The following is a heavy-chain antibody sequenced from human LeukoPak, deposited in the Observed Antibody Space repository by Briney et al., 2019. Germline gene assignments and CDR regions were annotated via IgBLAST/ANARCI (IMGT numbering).Heavy chain of an antibody. CDR2: ISSSGSTI. V-gene: IGHV3-11*01. CDR3: ARDNVTMVRGVIVTPGVDY. D-gene: IGHD3-10*01. CDR1: GFTFSDYY. J-gene: IGHJ4*02. Sequence: PGGSLRLSCAASGFTFSDYYMTWIRQAPGKGLEWVSYISSSGSTIYYADSVKGRFTISRDNAKNSLYLQMNSLRAEDTAVYYCARDNVTMVRGVIVTPGVDYWGQGTLVTVSS.